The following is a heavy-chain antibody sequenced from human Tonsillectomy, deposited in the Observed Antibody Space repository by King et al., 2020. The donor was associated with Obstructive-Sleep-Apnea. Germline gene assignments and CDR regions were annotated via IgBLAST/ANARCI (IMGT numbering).Heavy chain of an antibody. J-gene: IGHJ5*02. Sequence: VQLQQWGAGLLKPSETLSLTCAVFGGSFSDYYWNWIRQSPGKGLEGIVEINHSGSTNYNSSLKSRVTISVDTSKNQFSLKLNSVTAADTAVYYCARGSGAAAVNWFDPWGQGTLVTVSS. D-gene: IGHD6-13*01. CDR1: GGSFSDYY. CDR3: ARGSGAAAVNWFDP. CDR2: INHSGST. V-gene: IGHV4-34*01.